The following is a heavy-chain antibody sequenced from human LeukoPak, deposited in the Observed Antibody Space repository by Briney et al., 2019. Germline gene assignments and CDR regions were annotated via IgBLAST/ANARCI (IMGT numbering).Heavy chain of an antibody. D-gene: IGHD5-24*01. CDR3: ARGTEMATTLFAY. J-gene: IGHJ4*02. Sequence: RASETLSLTCTVSGGSISSYYWSWIRQPPGKGLEWIGYIYYSGSTNYNPSLKSRVTISVDTSKNQFSLKLSSVTAADTAVYYCARGTEMATTLFAYWGQGTLVTVSS. CDR2: IYYSGST. CDR1: GGSISSYY. V-gene: IGHV4-59*01.